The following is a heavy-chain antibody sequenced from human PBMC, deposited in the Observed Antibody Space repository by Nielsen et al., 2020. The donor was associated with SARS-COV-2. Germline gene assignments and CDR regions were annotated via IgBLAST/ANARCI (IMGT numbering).Heavy chain of an antibody. CDR1: GGSISSYY. V-gene: IGHV4-59*06. CDR2: IYYSGST. Sequence: SETLSLTCTVSGGSISSYYWSWIRQHPGKGLEWIGYIYYSGSTYYNPSLKSRVTISVDTSKNQFSLKLSSVTAADTAVYYCASGRFYYDSSGYYFDYWGQGTLVTVSS. J-gene: IGHJ4*02. CDR3: ASGRFYYDSSGYYFDY. D-gene: IGHD3-22*01.